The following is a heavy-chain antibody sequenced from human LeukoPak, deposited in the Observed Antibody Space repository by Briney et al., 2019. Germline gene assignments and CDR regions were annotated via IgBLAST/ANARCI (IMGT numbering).Heavy chain of an antibody. CDR3: ARDGSGFDYYYGMDV. CDR1: GGSTSSFY. V-gene: IGHV4-4*07. CDR2: IYTSGST. D-gene: IGHD3-22*01. J-gene: IGHJ6*02. Sequence: SENPAPTPTVSGGSTSSFYWGWIRQPPREGPELIWGIYTSGSTNYNPSLKSRVTMSVDTSKNQFSLKLSSVTAADTAVYYCARDGSGFDYYYGMDVWGQGTTVTVSS.